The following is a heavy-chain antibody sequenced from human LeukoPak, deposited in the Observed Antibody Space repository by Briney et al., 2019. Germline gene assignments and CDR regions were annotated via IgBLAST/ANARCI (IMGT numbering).Heavy chain of an antibody. CDR2: ISWNSGSI. V-gene: IGHV3-9*01. J-gene: IGHJ5*02. Sequence: GGSLRLSFAASGFTFDDYAMHWVRQAPGKGLEWVSGISWNSGSIGYADSVKGRFTISRDNAKNSLYLQMNSLRAEDTALYYCAKGPSYYYDSSGYYPTWGQGTLVTVSS. D-gene: IGHD3-22*01. CDR3: AKGPSYYYDSSGYYPT. CDR1: GFTFDDYA.